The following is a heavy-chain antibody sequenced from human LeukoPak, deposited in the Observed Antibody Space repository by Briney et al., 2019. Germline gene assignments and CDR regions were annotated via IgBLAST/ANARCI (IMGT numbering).Heavy chain of an antibody. Sequence: SVKVACKASGYTFTSYGISWVRQAPGQGLEWMGWISAYNGNTNYAQKLQGRVTMTTDTSTSTAYMELRSLRSDDTAVYYCARDRRVSYYDILTGDYYYGMDVWGQGTTVTVSS. D-gene: IGHD3-9*01. CDR2: ISAYNGNT. CDR3: ARDRRVSYYDILTGDYYYGMDV. J-gene: IGHJ6*02. CDR1: GYTFTSYG. V-gene: IGHV1-18*01.